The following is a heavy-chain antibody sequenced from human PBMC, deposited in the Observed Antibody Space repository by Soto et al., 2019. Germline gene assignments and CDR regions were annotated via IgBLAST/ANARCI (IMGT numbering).Heavy chain of an antibody. V-gene: IGHV3-48*02. J-gene: IGHJ6*02. CDR3: ARDREVTAPGGYYYYGMDV. CDR1: GFTFSSYS. D-gene: IGHD3-10*01. CDR2: ISSSSSTI. Sequence: LRLSCAASGFTFSSYSMNWVRQAPGKGLEWVSYISSSSSTIYYAASVKGRFTISRDNAKNSLYLQMNSLRDEDTAVYYCARDREVTAPGGYYYYGMDVWGQGTTVTVPS.